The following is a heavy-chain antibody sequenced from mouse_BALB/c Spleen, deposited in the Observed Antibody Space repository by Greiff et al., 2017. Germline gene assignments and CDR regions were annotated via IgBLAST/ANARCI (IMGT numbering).Heavy chain of an antibody. V-gene: IGHV2-9*02. CDR3: ARDIDPYAMDY. J-gene: IGHJ4*01. CDR2: IWAGGST. CDR1: GFSLTSYG. Sequence: QVQLKESGPGLVAPSQSLSITCTVSGFSLTSYGVHWVRQPPGKGLEWLGVIWAGGSTNYNSALMSRLSISKDNSKSQVFLKMNSLQTDDTARYYCARDIDPYAMDYWGQGTSVTVSS.